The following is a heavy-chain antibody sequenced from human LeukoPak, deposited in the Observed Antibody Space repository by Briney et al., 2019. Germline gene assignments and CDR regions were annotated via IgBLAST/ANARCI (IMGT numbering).Heavy chain of an antibody. CDR3: ARGAGYSSSWYDLDY. Sequence: GGSLRLSCAASGFTVSSNYMSWVRQAPGKGLEWVSVIYSGGSTYYADSVKGRFTISRDNSKNTLYLQMNSLRAEDTAVYYCARGAGYSSSWYDLDYWGQGTLVTVSS. D-gene: IGHD6-13*01. J-gene: IGHJ4*02. CDR2: IYSGGST. V-gene: IGHV3-66*01. CDR1: GFTVSSNY.